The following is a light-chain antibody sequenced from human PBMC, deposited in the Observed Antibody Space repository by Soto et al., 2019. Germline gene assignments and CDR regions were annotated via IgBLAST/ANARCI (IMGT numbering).Light chain of an antibody. CDR3: QHCDSLPLT. Sequence: DIQMTQSPSSLSASVGDRVTIXXQASQDISNSLNWYQQKPGKAPKVXIYDASNLETGVPSRFSGSGSGTDFTFTISSLQPEDIATYYCQHCDSLPLTFGQGTRLEI. J-gene: IGKJ5*01. V-gene: IGKV1-33*01. CDR1: QDISNS. CDR2: DAS.